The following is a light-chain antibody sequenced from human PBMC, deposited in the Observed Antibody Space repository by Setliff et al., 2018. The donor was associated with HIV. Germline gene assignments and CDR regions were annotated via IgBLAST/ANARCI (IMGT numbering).Light chain of an antibody. CDR3: ASYAGDGVHDIYV. J-gene: IGLJ1*01. CDR2: ELS. Sequence: QSVLTQPPSASGSPGQSVAISCTGTSSDIGSHNHVSWYQQYPGKAPKLTIDELSQRPSGVPDRFSGSKSGNTASLTVSGLQAEDEADYYCASYAGDGVHDIYVFGTGTKVTVL. V-gene: IGLV2-8*01. CDR1: SSDIGSHNH.